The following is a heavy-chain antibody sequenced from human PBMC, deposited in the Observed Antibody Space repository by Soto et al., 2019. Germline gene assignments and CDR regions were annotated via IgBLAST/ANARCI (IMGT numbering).Heavy chain of an antibody. D-gene: IGHD5-18*01. V-gene: IGHV3-7*01. J-gene: IGHJ4*02. CDR2: IKQDGSEK. Sequence: GGSLRLSCAASGFTFSSYWMSWVRQAPGKGLEWVANIKQDGSEKYYVDSVKGRFTISRDNAKNSLYLQMNSLRAEDTAVYYCARAGRGYSYGYSSSVDYWGQGTLVTVSS. CDR3: ARAGRGYSYGYSSSVDY. CDR1: GFTFSSYW.